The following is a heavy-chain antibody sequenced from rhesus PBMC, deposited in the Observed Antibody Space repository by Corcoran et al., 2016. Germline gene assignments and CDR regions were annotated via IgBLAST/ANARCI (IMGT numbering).Heavy chain of an antibody. J-gene: IGHJ5-1*01. D-gene: IGHD3-9*01. CDR3: TSPVRYRFDV. CDR2: INGYSGSP. Sequence: QVQLQESGPGLVKPSETLSLTCAVPGGSFRRYWWNWIRQPPGKGLEWIGEINGYSGSPNYNPSLQSRVTISMDVSKNQFSLRLTSVTAADTAVYYCTSPVRYRFDVWGPGVLVSVSS. CDR1: GGSFRRYW. V-gene: IGHV4-80*01.